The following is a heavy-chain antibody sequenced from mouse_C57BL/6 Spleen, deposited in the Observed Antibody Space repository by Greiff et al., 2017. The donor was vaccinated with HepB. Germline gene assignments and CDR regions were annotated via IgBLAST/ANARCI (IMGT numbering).Heavy chain of an antibody. Sequence: EVKLVESGPGLVKPSQSLSLTCSVTGYSITSGYYWNWIRQFPGNKLEWMGYISYDGSNNYNPSLKNRISITRDTSKNQFFLKLNSVTTEDTATYYCAREGRDYYGSSPFAYWGQGTLVTVSA. V-gene: IGHV3-6*01. CDR2: ISYDGSN. J-gene: IGHJ3*01. CDR1: GYSITSGYY. CDR3: AREGRDYYGSSPFAY. D-gene: IGHD1-1*01.